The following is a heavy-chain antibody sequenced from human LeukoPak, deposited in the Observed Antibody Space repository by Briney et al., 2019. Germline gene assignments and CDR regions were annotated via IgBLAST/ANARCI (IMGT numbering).Heavy chain of an antibody. CDR2: IYTSGST. J-gene: IGHJ4*02. V-gene: IGHV4-4*09. CDR1: GGSISSYY. Sequence: PSETLSLTCTVSGGSISSYYWSWIRQPPGKGLEWIGYIYTSGSTNYNPSLKSRVTISVDTSKNQFSLKLCSVTAADTAVYYCARFHRRYFDYWGQGTLVTVSS. CDR3: ARFHRRYFDY.